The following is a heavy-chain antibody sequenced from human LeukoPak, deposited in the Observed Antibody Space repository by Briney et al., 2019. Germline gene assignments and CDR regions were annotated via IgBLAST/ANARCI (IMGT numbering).Heavy chain of an antibody. D-gene: IGHD3-22*01. CDR2: ISGRRDST. V-gene: IGHV3-23*01. CDR3: ARRAGDYSHPYDY. J-gene: IGHJ4*02. Sequence: GGTLRLSCAASGFTFSSYGMSWVRQAPGKGLEWVSTISGRRDSTSYADSVKGRFTISRDNSKNTLYLQMNSLRAEDTAVYYCARRAGDYSHPYDYWGQGILVTVSS. CDR1: GFTFSSYG.